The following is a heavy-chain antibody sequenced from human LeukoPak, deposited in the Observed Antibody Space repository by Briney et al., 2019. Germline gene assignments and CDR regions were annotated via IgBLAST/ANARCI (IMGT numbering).Heavy chain of an antibody. CDR2: INPNSGGT. J-gene: IGHJ6*03. V-gene: IGHV1-2*02. D-gene: IGHD3-10*01. CDR3: ARPYYYGSGNYYYYMDV. CDR1: GYTFTGYY. Sequence: ASVKVSCKASGYTFTGYYKHWVRQAPGQGLEWMGWINPNSGGTNYAQKFQGRVTMTRDTSISTAYMELSRLRSDDTAVYYCARPYYYGSGNYYYYMDVWGKGTTVTVSS.